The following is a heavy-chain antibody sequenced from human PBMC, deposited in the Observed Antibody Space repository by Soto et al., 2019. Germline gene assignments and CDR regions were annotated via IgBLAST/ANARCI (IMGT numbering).Heavy chain of an antibody. CDR1: GFRLDDYA. J-gene: IGHJ4*02. V-gene: IGHV3-9*01. D-gene: IGHD4-17*01. Sequence: LRLSCAASGFRLDDYAMHWVRQAPGKGLEWLSGISWNHVTTGYADSVKGRFTISRDNAKNSLLLQMNSLRAEDTAVYYRAKDIDAHGTTVTNFDNWGQGTQVTVSS. CDR2: ISWNHVTT. CDR3: AKDIDAHGTTVTNFDN.